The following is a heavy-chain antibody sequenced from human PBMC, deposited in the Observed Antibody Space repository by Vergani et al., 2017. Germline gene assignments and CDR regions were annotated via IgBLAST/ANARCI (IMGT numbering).Heavy chain of an antibody. Sequence: QVQLVESGGGEVQPGRSLRLSCSAAGFPFSDYGVHWVRQAPGKGLEWVSVISYDGNKKNYADSVKGRFTISRDNSKNTLYLEMNALRAEDTAVYYCARDEPWSGWSFSGWFDPWGQGTLVTVSS. CDR2: ISYDGNKK. CDR3: ARDEPWSGWSFSGWFDP. D-gene: IGHD6-19*01. J-gene: IGHJ5*02. V-gene: IGHV3-30*03. CDR1: GFPFSDYG.